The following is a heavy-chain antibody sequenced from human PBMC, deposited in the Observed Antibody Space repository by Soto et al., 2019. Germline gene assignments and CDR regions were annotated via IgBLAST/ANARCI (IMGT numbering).Heavy chain of an antibody. D-gene: IGHD3-3*01. V-gene: IGHV1-69*06. CDR1: GGTFSSYA. Sequence: QVQLVQSGAEVKKPGSSVKVSCKASGGTFSSYAISWVRQAPGQGLEWMGGIIPIFGTANYAQKFQGRVTISAEKTTSTAYMELSSLRSEDTAVYYCARFTITIFVLLWFFDPWGQGTLVTVSS. CDR3: ARFTITIFVLLWFFDP. J-gene: IGHJ5*02. CDR2: IIPIFGTA.